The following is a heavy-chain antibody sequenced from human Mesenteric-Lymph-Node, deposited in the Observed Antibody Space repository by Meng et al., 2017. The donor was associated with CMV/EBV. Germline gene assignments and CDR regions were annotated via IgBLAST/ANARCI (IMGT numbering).Heavy chain of an antibody. D-gene: IGHD1-26*01. V-gene: IGHV4-4*02. CDR2: IFHSGNT. Sequence: CAVSGDDISRSSWWSWVRQAPGKGLGWIGKIFHSGNTNYSPSIKSRVTISVDKSKSQFSLKLSSVTAADTAVYYCARVGATTTCLDYWGQGTLVTVS. CDR3: ARVGATTTCLDY. CDR1: GDDISRSSW. J-gene: IGHJ4*02.